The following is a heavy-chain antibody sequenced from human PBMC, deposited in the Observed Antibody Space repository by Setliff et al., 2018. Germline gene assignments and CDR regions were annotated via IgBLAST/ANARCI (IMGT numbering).Heavy chain of an antibody. CDR3: RFWSGYYKNDY. Sequence: SETLSLTCTVSGGSMSSGPNYWSWIRQPAGRGLEWVGRVYSSVYSSGITSYNPSLKSRVTISMDTSKNQFSLGLTSVTAADTAVYYCRFWSGYYKNDYWGQGTLVTVSS. D-gene: IGHD3-3*01. CDR1: GGSMSSGPNY. J-gene: IGHJ4*01. V-gene: IGHV4-61*02. CDR2: VYSSVYSSGIT.